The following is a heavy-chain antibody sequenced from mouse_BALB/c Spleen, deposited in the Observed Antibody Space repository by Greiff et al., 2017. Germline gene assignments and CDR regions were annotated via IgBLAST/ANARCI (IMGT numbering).Heavy chain of an antibody. Sequence: VQLQQSGAELVRSGASDKLSCTASGFNIKDYYMHWVKQRPEQGLEWIGWIDPENGDTEYAPKFQGKATMTADTSSNTAYLQLSSLTSEDTAVYYCNAPFYGSSPYFDVWGAGTTVTVSS. D-gene: IGHD1-1*01. V-gene: IGHV14-4*02. CDR2: IDPENGDT. CDR3: NAPFYGSSPYFDV. J-gene: IGHJ1*01. CDR1: GFNIKDYY.